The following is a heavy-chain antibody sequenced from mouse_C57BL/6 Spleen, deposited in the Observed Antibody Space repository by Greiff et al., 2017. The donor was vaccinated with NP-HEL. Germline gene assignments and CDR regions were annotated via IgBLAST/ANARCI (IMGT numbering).Heavy chain of an antibody. D-gene: IGHD3-3*01. CDR3: ARLATRAGNYAIDY. CDR2: ISGGGGNT. J-gene: IGHJ4*01. Sequence: EVQRVESGGGLVKPGGSLKLSCAASGFTFSSYTMSWVRQTPEKRLEWVATISGGGGNTYYPDSVKGRFTISRDNAKNTLYLQMSSLRSEDTALYYCARLATRAGNYAIDYWGQGTSVTVSS. V-gene: IGHV5-9*01. CDR1: GFTFSSYT.